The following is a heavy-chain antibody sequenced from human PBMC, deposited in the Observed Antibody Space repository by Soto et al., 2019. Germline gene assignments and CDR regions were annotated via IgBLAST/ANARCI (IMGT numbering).Heavy chain of an antibody. CDR1: GGSISSGDYY. CDR2: IYYRGST. D-gene: IGHD3-9*01. V-gene: IGHV4-30-4*01. CDR3: ASVAIFPYYFAY. Sequence: QVQLQESGPGLVKPSQTLSLTCTVSGGSISSGDYYWSWIRQPPGKGLEWIGYIYYRGSTYYNPSLKNDDTISVATSQDQFSRKLSSVTAADTAVYYRASVAIFPYYFAYGGKGTLVTVSS. J-gene: IGHJ4*02.